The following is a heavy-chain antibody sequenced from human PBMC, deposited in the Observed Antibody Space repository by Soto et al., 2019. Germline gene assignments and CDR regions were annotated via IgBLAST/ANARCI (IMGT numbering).Heavy chain of an antibody. D-gene: IGHD3-9*01. CDR1: GFSLSTSGVG. CDR2: IYWDDAE. CDR3: ARKGPEDWPLDY. V-gene: IGHV2-5*02. Sequence: QITLKESGPTLVKPTQTLTLTCTFSGFSLSTSGVGVGWIRQPPGKALEWLAVIYWDDAEQYSPSLKNRLTISKDSSKNQVVLTMTNMGPMDTGTYYCARKGPEDWPLDYWGQGTLVTVSS. J-gene: IGHJ4*02.